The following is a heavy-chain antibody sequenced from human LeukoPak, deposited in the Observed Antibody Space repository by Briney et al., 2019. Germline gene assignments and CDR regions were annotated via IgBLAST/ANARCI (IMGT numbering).Heavy chain of an antibody. Sequence: SVKVSCKASGYTFTGYYMHWVRQAPGQGLEWMGGIIPIFGTANYAQKFQGRVTITADKSTSTAYMELSSLRSEDMAVYYCARAVAGRGYFDYWGQGTLVTVSS. J-gene: IGHJ4*02. CDR2: IIPIFGTA. D-gene: IGHD6-19*01. V-gene: IGHV1-69*06. CDR1: GYTFTGYY. CDR3: ARAVAGRGYFDY.